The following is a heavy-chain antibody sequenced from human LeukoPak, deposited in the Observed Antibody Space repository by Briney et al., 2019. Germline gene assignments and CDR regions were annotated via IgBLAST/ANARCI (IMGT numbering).Heavy chain of an antibody. CDR3: ARVDLLTGYYFFDY. CDR1: GYTFTSYD. Sequence: ASVKVSCKASGYTFTSYDINWVRQATGQGLEWMGWMNPNSGNTGYAQKFQGRVTMTTETSTSTAYMELGSLGSDETAVYYCARVDLLTGYYFFDYWGQGTLVTVSS. D-gene: IGHD3-9*01. J-gene: IGHJ4*02. V-gene: IGHV1-8*01. CDR2: MNPNSGNT.